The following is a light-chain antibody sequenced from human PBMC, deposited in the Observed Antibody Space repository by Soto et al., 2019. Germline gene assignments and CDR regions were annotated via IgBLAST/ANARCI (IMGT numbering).Light chain of an antibody. CDR2: EGS. J-gene: IGLJ1*01. CDR1: SSDVGSYNL. V-gene: IGLV2-14*02. CDR3: QSYDSSLSVSYV. Sequence: QSALTQPASVSGSPGQSITISCTGTSSDVGSYNLVSWYQQHPGKAPKLMIYEGSKRPSGVSNRFSGSKSGTSASLAITGLQAEDEADYYCQSYDSSLSVSYVFGTGTKVTVL.